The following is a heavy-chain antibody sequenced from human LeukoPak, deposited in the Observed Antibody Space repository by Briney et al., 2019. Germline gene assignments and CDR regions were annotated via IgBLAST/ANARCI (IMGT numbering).Heavy chain of an antibody. CDR3: ACRDLTSTWSFP. D-gene: IGHD6-13*01. Sequence: GESLKISCKGSGYSFSNNWIGWVRQMPGKGLEWMGIIYPGDSRIRYNPSFQGLVTISVDKSISTAYLQWVSLKASDTAMYYCACRDLTSTWSFPWGQGTLVTVSS. V-gene: IGHV5-51*01. J-gene: IGHJ5*02. CDR2: IYPGDSRI. CDR1: GYSFSNNW.